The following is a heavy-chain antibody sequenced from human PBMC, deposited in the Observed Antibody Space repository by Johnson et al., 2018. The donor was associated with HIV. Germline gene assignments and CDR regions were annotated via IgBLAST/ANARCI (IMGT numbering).Heavy chain of an antibody. V-gene: IGHV3-11*04. CDR1: RFTFSDYY. D-gene: IGHD4-17*01. J-gene: IGHJ3*02. CDR3: ARRTVTALFDI. CDR2: ISSSGGTI. Sequence: QMMLVESGGGVVRPGGSLRLSCAASRFTFSDYYMSWIRQTPGKGLEWVSYISSSGGTIYYADSVKGRFRISRENSKDAVYLQVNSLRGEDTAVYYCARRTVTALFDIWGQGTLVTVSS.